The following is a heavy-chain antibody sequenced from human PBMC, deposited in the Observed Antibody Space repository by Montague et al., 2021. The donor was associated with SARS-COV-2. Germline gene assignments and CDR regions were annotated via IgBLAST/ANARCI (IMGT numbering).Heavy chain of an antibody. D-gene: IGHD3-16*02. CDR3: ARDNYDYVWGSYRYIY. J-gene: IGHJ4*02. CDR1: GFTFSSYA. Sequence: SLRLSCXASGFTFSSYAMHWVRQAPGKGLEWVAVISYDGSNKYYXDSVKGRFTISRDNSKNTLYLQMNSLRAEDTAVYYCARDNYDYVWGSYRYIYWGQGTLVTVSS. CDR2: ISYDGSNK. V-gene: IGHV3-30*04.